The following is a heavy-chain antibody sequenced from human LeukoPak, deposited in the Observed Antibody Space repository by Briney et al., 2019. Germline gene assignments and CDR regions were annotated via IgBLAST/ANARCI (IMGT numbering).Heavy chain of an antibody. CDR1: GYTFTGYY. Sequence: ASVKVSCKASGYTFTGYYMHWVRQAPGQGRECMGWINPNSGGTNYAQKFQGRVTMTRDTSISTAYMELSRLRSDDTAVYYCARVASSSWYDALDIWGQGTMVTVSS. V-gene: IGHV1-2*02. J-gene: IGHJ3*02. D-gene: IGHD6-13*01. CDR2: INPNSGGT. CDR3: ARVASSSWYDALDI.